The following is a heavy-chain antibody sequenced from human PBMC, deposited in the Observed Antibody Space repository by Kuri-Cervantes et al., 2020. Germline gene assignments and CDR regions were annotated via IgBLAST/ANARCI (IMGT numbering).Heavy chain of an antibody. CDR2: FDPEDGET. V-gene: IGHV1-24*01. D-gene: IGHD6-13*01. J-gene: IGHJ4*02. Sequence: ASVKVSCKVSGYTLTELSMHWVRQAPGKGLEWMGGFDPEDGETIYAQKFQGRVTMTRNTSISTAYMELSSLGSEDTAVYYCARETAAGTVDYWGQGTLVTVSS. CDR3: ARETAAGTVDY. CDR1: GYTLTELS.